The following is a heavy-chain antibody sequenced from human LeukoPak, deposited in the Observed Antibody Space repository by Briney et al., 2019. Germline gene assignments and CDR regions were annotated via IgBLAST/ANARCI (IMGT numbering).Heavy chain of an antibody. D-gene: IGHD4-17*01. CDR2: IKQDGSEK. Sequence: GGSLRLSCAASGFTFSSYWMSWVRQAPGKGLEWVANIKQDGSEKYYVDSVKGRFTISRDNAKNSLYLQMNSLRAEDTAVYYCARDQVPVTPDPYFDYCYMDVWGKGTTVTVSS. CDR1: GFTFSSYW. V-gene: IGHV3-7*01. CDR3: ARDQVPVTPDPYFDYCYMDV. J-gene: IGHJ6*03.